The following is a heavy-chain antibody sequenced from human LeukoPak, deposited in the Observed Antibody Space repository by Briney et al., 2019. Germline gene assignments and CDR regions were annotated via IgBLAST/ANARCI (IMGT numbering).Heavy chain of an antibody. J-gene: IGHJ4*02. CDR1: GFTFSSYG. CDR2: IWYDGSNK. Sequence: GRSLRLSCAASGFTFSSYGMHWVRQPPGKGLEWVAVIWYDGSNKYYADSVKGRFTISRDNSKNTLYLQMNSLRAEDTAVYYCAKETTVRYFDYWGRGTLVTVSS. V-gene: IGHV3-33*06. CDR3: AKETTVRYFDY. D-gene: IGHD4-17*01.